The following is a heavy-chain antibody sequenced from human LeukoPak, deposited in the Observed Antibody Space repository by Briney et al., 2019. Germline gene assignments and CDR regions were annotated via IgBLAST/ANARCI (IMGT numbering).Heavy chain of an antibody. Sequence: SETLSLTCAVYGGSFRGYYWSWIRQPPGKGLEWIGEINHSGSTNYNPSLKSRVTISVDTSKNQFSLKLSSVTAADTAVYYCARTRPDIVVVPAAISQRGYYYYYYYMDVWGKGTTVTVSS. J-gene: IGHJ6*03. CDR2: INHSGST. CDR3: ARTRPDIVVVPAAISQRGYYYYYYYMDV. D-gene: IGHD2-2*02. CDR1: GGSFRGYY. V-gene: IGHV4-34*01.